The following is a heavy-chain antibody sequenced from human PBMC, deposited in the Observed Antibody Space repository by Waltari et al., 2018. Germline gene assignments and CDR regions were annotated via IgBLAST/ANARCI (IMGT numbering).Heavy chain of an antibody. V-gene: IGHV4-4*07. J-gene: IGHJ4*02. D-gene: IGHD6-13*01. CDR1: GGSISSYY. CDR2: IYTSGST. CDR3: ARVRIAAAGTIGPTRSLFDY. Sequence: QVQLQESGPGLVKPSETLSLTCTVSGGSISSYYWSWIRQPAGKGLELIGRIYTSGSTNYNPSLKSRVTMSVDTSKNQFSLKLSSVTAADTAVYYCARVRIAAAGTIGPTRSLFDYWGQGTLVTVSS.